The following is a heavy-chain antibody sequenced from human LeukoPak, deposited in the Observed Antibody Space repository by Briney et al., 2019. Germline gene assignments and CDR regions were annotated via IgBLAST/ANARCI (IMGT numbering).Heavy chain of an antibody. CDR3: ARADFWSGYPSDY. CDR1: GGSISSYY. V-gene: IGHV4-59*01. CDR2: NYYSGST. D-gene: IGHD3-3*01. J-gene: IGHJ4*02. Sequence: SETLSLTCTVSGGSISSYYWSWIRQPPGKGLEWIGYNYYSGSTNYNPSLKSRVTISVDTSKNQFSLKLSSVTAADTAVYYCARADFWSGYPSDYWGQGTLVTVSS.